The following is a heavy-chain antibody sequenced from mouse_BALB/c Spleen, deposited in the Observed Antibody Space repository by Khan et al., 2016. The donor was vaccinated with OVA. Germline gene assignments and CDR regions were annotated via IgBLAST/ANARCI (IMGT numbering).Heavy chain of an antibody. Sequence: VQLQESGPGLVQPSQSLSITCTVSGFSFSNYGVYWVRQSLGKGLVWLVVFWRGGNTDYNAAFMSSLSITKDNSKSQVFFKMNSHQADETVIYYCAKGDDRDGKIAYWGQGTLVTVSA. J-gene: IGHJ3*01. CDR1: GFSFSNYG. V-gene: IGHV2-5*01. CDR2: FWRGGNT. CDR3: AKGDDRDGKIAY. D-gene: IGHD2-14*01.